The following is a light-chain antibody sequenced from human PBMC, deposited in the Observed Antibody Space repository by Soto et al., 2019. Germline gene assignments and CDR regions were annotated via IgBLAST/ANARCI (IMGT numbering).Light chain of an antibody. J-gene: IGLJ1*01. CDR3: CSYAGSSPYV. CDR1: SSVVGSYNL. CDR2: EGS. Sequence: QSVLTQPASVSGSPGQSIPISCTGTSSVVGSYNLVSWYQQHPGKAPKLMIYEGSKRPSGVSNRFSGSKSGNTASLTISGLQAEDEADYYCCSYAGSSPYVFGTGTKVTVL. V-gene: IGLV2-23*01.